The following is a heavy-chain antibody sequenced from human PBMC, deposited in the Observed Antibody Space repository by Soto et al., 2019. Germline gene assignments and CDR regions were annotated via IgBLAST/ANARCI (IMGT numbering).Heavy chain of an antibody. J-gene: IGHJ4*02. CDR3: ATRTLWFGELYYFDY. CDR2: IYYSGST. CDR1: GGSISSSGDY. D-gene: IGHD3-10*01. V-gene: IGHV4-39*01. Sequence: SETLCLTCTVSGGSISSSGDYWGWIRQPPGKGLEWIGSIYYSGSTYYNPSLKSRVTVSVDTSKNQFSLKLSSVTAADTAVYYCATRTLWFGELYYFDYWGQGTLVTVSS.